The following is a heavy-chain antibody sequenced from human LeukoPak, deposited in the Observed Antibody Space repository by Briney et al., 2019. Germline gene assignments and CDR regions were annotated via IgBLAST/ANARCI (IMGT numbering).Heavy chain of an antibody. CDR2: IYPGDSDT. CDR3: ARRACSGDSCLDY. CDR1: GYSFTSYW. V-gene: IGHV5-51*01. J-gene: IGHJ4*02. D-gene: IGHD2-15*01. Sequence: GESLKISCKGSGYSFTSYWIGWVRQMPGKGLEWMGIIYPGDSDTRYSPSFQGQVTISGDKSINTAYVHWSNLKASDTVMYYCARRACSGDSCLDYWGQGTLVTVSS.